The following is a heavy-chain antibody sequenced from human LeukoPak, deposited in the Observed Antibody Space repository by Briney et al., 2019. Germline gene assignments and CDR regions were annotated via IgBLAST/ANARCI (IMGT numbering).Heavy chain of an antibody. CDR3: ARGLSWSGWFDY. CDR2: INHSGST. CDR1: GGSFSGYY. V-gene: IGHV4-34*01. J-gene: IGHJ4*02. Sequence: SETLSLTCAVSGGSFSGYYWSWIRQPPGKGLEWIGEINHSGSTNYNPSLKSRVTISVDTSKNQFSLKLSSVTAADTAVYYCARGLSWSGWFDYWGQGTLVTVSS. D-gene: IGHD6-19*01.